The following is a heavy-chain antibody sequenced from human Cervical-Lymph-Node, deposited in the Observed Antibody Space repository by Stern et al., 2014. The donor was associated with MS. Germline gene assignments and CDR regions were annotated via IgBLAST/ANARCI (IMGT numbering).Heavy chain of an antibody. CDR3: ARGFILEIHY. Sequence: EVQLVESGGGLVQPGGSLRVSCVASGFTFRSYWMSWVRQAPGKGLEWVATIDEDGSEKYHVDSVKGRFTISRDNAENSLYLQMDGLRAEDTAVYYCARGFILEIHYWGQGTLVTVSS. CDR1: GFTFRSYW. J-gene: IGHJ4*02. D-gene: IGHD1-1*01. V-gene: IGHV3-7*01. CDR2: IDEDGSEK.